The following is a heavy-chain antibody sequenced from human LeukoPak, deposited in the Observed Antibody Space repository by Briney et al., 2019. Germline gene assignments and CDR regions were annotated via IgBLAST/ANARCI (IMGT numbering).Heavy chain of an antibody. D-gene: IGHD3-3*01. CDR2: ISGSGGST. Sequence: SGGSLRLSCAASGFTFSGSAMHWVRQASGKGLEWVSAISGSGGSTYYADSVKGRFTISRDNSKNTLYLQMNSLRAEDTAVYYCAKGNTGGYYTYYYYYYMDVWGKGTTVTVSS. CDR1: GFTFSGSA. CDR3: AKGNTGGYYTYYYYYYMDV. V-gene: IGHV3-23*01. J-gene: IGHJ6*03.